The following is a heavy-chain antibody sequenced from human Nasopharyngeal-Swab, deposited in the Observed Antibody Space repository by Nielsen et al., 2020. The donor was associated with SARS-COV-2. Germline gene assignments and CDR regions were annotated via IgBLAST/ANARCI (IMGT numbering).Heavy chain of an antibody. CDR2: ISGGST. Sequence: GESLKISCAASGFTFSSYAMSWVRQAPGKGLEWVSAISGGSTYYADSVKGRFTISRDNSKNTLYLQMNSLRAEDTAVYYCAKRQLLPTGAFDIWGQGTMVTVSS. D-gene: IGHD2-2*01. J-gene: IGHJ3*02. CDR1: GFTFSSYA. V-gene: IGHV3-23*01. CDR3: AKRQLLPTGAFDI.